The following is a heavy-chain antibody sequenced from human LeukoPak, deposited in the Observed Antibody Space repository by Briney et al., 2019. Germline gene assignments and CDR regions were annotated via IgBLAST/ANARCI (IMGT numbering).Heavy chain of an antibody. Sequence: PGGSLRLSCAASGFTFDDYAMHWVRQAPGKGLEWVSGISWNSGSIGYADSVEGRFTISRDNSKNTLYLQMNSLRAEDTAVYYCARDYYDSSGGWGQGTLVTVSS. D-gene: IGHD3-22*01. CDR2: ISWNSGSI. CDR3: ARDYYDSSGG. CDR1: GFTFDDYA. J-gene: IGHJ4*02. V-gene: IGHV3-9*01.